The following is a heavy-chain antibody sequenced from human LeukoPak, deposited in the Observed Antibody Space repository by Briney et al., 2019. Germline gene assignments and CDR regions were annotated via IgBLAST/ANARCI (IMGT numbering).Heavy chain of an antibody. CDR1: GYTFTDYY. Sequence: KPGASVKVSCKASGYTFTDYYMHWVRQAPGQGLEWMGWLNPNSGGTNYAQKFQGRVTLTRDTSISTAYMELYRLRSDDTAVYYCAREDYDYGDSEGYWGQGTLVTVSS. CDR3: AREDYDYGDSEGY. J-gene: IGHJ4*02. D-gene: IGHD4-17*01. V-gene: IGHV1-2*02. CDR2: LNPNSGGT.